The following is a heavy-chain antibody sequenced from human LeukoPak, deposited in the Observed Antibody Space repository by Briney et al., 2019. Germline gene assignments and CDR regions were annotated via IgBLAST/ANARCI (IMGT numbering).Heavy chain of an antibody. CDR2: IYYSGST. Sequence: ASETLSLTCTVSGGSISSYYWSWIRQPPGKGLEWIGYIYYSGSTNYNPSLKSRVTISVDTSKNQFSLKLSSVPAADTAVYYCASDGGSSGYYYVGYFQHWGQGTLVTVSS. J-gene: IGHJ1*01. D-gene: IGHD3-22*01. CDR3: ASDGGSSGYYYVGYFQH. CDR1: GGSISSYY. V-gene: IGHV4-59*01.